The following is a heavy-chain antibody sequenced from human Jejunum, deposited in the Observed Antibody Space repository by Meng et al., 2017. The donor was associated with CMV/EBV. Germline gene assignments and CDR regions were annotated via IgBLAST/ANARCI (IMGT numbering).Heavy chain of an antibody. D-gene: IGHD6-6*01. CDR3: DASDY. J-gene: IGHJ4*02. V-gene: IGHV3-23*01. Sequence: SVKISCGASGLSFRKFHMGWARQAPGKVLEWVATITGSGSRTHYANSVKGRFTISRDNSKNTLYLQINSLRVEDTAIYYCDASDYWGQGTQVTVSS. CDR2: ITGSGSRT. CDR1: GLSFRKFH.